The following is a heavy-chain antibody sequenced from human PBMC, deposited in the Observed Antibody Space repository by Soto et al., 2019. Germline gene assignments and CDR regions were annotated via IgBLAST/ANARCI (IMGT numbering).Heavy chain of an antibody. CDR1: GFKFEDYN. Sequence: PGGSLRLSCAASGFKFEDYNMHWVRQAPGKGLEWVSFISWNGGNTFYADSVKGRFTISRDSSKKSVSLQINSLRSEDTALYYCARETLSYGSALDVWGQGTTVTVPS. CDR3: ARETLSYGSALDV. V-gene: IGHV3-43*01. CDR2: ISWNGGNT. J-gene: IGHJ6*02. D-gene: IGHD3-16*01.